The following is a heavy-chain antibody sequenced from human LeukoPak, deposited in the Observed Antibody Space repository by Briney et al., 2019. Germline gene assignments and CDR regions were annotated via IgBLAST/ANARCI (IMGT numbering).Heavy chain of an antibody. D-gene: IGHD4-17*01. V-gene: IGHV7-4-1*02. CDR1: GYTFTSYA. J-gene: IGHJ4*02. Sequence: ASVKVSCKASGYTFTSYAMNWVRQAPGQGLEWMGWINTNTGNPTYAQGFTGRFVFSLDTSVSTAYLQISSLKAEDTAVYYCAREVPDYGDYEGWCDYWGQGTLVTVSS. CDR2: INTNTGNP. CDR3: AREVPDYGDYEGWCDY.